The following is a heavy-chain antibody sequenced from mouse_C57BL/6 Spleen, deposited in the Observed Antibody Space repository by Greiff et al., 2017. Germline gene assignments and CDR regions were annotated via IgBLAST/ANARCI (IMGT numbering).Heavy chain of an antibody. J-gene: IGHJ2*01. CDR2: IYPGRGNT. Sequence: QVQLQQSGAELVRPGASVKLSCKASGYTFTDYYINWVKQRPGQGLEWIARIYPGRGNTYYNEKFKGKATLTAEKSSSTAYMQLSSLTSDDSAVYFCASKDDYWGQGTTLTVSS. CDR1: GYTFTDYY. CDR3: ASKDDY. V-gene: IGHV1-76*01.